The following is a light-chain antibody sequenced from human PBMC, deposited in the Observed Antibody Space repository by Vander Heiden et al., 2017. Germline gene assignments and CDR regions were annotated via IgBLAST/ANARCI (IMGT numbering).Light chain of an antibody. V-gene: IGKV4-1*01. CDR1: QSVLYSSNNKNH. CDR3: QQHYSTPIT. CDR2: WAS. J-gene: IGKJ5*01. Sequence: ILLTQSPDSLAVSLGERATINCRSTQSVLYSSNNKNHLAWYQQKPGQPPKLLIYWASTRESGVPDRFSGSGSGTDFTLTITSLQAEDVAVYYCQQHYSTPITFGQGTRLEIK.